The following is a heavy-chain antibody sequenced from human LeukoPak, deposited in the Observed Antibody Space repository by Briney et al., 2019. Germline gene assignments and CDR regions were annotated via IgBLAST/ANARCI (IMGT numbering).Heavy chain of an antibody. CDR3: ARDLKTVTTGWFDP. V-gene: IGHV3-21*01. Sequence: PGGSLRLSCAASGFTFSSYSMNWVRQAPGKGLEWVSSISSSSSYIYYADSVKGRFTTSRDNAKNSLYLQMNSLRAEDTAVYYCARDLKTVTTGWFDPWGQGTLVTVSS. CDR1: GFTFSSYS. J-gene: IGHJ5*02. CDR2: ISSSSSYI. D-gene: IGHD4-17*01.